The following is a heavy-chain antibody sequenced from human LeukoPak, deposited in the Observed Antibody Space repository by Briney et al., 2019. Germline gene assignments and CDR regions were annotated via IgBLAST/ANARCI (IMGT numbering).Heavy chain of an antibody. Sequence: SETLSLTCAVYGGSFSGYYWSWIRQPPGKGLEWIGEINHSGSTNYNPSLKSRVTISVDTSKNQFSLKLSSVTAADTAVYYCARDRWRSYDFWSGPIDYWAREPWSPSPQ. CDR3: ARDRWRSYDFWSGPIDY. V-gene: IGHV4-34*01. CDR2: INHSGST. CDR1: GGSFSGYY. J-gene: IGHJ4*02. D-gene: IGHD3-3*01.